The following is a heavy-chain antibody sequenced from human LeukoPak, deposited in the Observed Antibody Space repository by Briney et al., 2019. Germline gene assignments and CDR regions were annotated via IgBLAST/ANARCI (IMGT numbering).Heavy chain of an antibody. CDR3: ARDTYYYDSSGYYWLDY. CDR1: GGSISSYY. V-gene: IGHV4-4*07. J-gene: IGHJ4*02. CDR2: IHTSGRT. D-gene: IGHD3-22*01. Sequence: SETLSLTCTVSGGSISSYYWSWIRQPAGKGLEWIGRIHTSGRTNYNPSLKSRVTMSVDTSKNQFSLKLSSVTAADTAVYYYARDTYYYDSSGYYWLDYWGQGTLVTVSS.